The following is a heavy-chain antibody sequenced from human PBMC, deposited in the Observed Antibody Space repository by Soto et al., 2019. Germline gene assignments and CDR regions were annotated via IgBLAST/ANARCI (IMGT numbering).Heavy chain of an antibody. CDR1: GFTFDDYA. J-gene: IGHJ6*02. V-gene: IGHV3-9*01. D-gene: IGHD6-19*01. CDR2: ISWNSGSI. Sequence: EVQLVESGGGLVQPGRSLRLSCAASGFTFDDYAMHWVRQAPGKGLEWVSGISWNSGSIGYADSVKGRFTISRDNAKNSLYLQMNSLRAEDTALYYCAKDIGYSSGWTTYGMDVWGQGTTVTVSS. CDR3: AKDIGYSSGWTTYGMDV.